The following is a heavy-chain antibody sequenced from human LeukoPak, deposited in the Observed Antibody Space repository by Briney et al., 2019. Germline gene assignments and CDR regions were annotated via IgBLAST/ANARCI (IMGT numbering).Heavy chain of an antibody. CDR1: GGSISSGDYY. V-gene: IGHV4-30-4*08. J-gene: IGHJ4*02. CDR2: IYYGGST. CDR3: ARQDCSSTSCPLDY. Sequence: PSQTLSLTCTVSGGSISSGDYYWSWIRQPPGKGLEWIGYIYYGGSTYYNPSLKSRVTIAVDTSKNQFSLKVSSVTAADTAVYYCARQDCSSTSCPLDYWGQGTLVTASS. D-gene: IGHD2-2*01.